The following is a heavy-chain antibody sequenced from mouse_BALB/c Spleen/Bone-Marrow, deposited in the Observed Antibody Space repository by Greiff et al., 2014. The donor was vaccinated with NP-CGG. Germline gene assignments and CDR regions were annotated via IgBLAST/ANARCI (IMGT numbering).Heavy chain of an antibody. CDR3: ARDDSGYFDV. J-gene: IGHJ2*01. CDR2: IRNKPNGYTT. Sequence: EVQVVESGGGLVQPGGSLRLSCTTSGFTFTDYFMTWVRQPPGKALEWLGFIRNKPNGYTTEYNPSVKGRFTISRDNSQGILYLQMNTLRAEDSAIYYCARDDSGYFDVWGQGTTLTVSS. CDR1: GFTFTDYF. V-gene: IGHV7-3*02.